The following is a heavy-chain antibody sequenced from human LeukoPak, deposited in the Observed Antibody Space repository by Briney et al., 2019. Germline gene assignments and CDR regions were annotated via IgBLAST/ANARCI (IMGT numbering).Heavy chain of an antibody. CDR2: IKQDGSEK. CDR3: ASAVVQRTDAFDI. Sequence: GGSLRLSCAASAFTFSSYWMSWVRQAPGKGLEWVSNIKQDGSEKYYVDSVKGRFTISRDNAKNSLYLQMNSLRAEDTAVYYCASAVVQRTDAFDIWGQGTMVTVSS. CDR1: AFTFSSYW. D-gene: IGHD1-1*01. V-gene: IGHV3-7*01. J-gene: IGHJ3*02.